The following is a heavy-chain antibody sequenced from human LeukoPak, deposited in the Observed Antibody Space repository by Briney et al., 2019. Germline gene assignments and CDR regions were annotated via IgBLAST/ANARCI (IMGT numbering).Heavy chain of an antibody. J-gene: IGHJ1*01. CDR1: GGSISSGGYY. Sequence: SETLPLTCTVSGGSISSGGYYWSWIRQHPGKGLEWIGYIYYSGSTYYNPSLKSRVTISVDTSKNQFSLKLSSVTAADTAVYYCASYDSSGYYLSAEYFQHWGQGTLVTVSS. CDR2: IYYSGST. D-gene: IGHD3-22*01. CDR3: ASYDSSGYYLSAEYFQH. V-gene: IGHV4-31*03.